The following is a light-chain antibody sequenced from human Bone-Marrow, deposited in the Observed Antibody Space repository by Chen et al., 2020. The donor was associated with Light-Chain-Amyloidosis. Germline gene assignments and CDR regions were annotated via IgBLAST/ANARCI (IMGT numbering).Light chain of an antibody. Sequence: IVLTQSPGTLSLSPGEGANLSCMASQTISSNYLTWYQQRFGQAPRLLIYCSSSMATGIPDRFTGSGSGTDFTLTINRLEPEDFAMYYCPHYGTSPLTFRGWTKVEIK. CDR2: CSS. V-gene: IGKV3-20*01. CDR1: QTISSNY. CDR3: PHYGTSPLT. J-gene: IGKJ4*01.